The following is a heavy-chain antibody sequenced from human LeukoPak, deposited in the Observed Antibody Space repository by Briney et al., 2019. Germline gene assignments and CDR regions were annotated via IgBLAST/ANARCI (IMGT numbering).Heavy chain of an antibody. CDR3: EKGTTDYGSGSGMDV. D-gene: IGHD3-10*01. J-gene: IGHJ6*04. V-gene: IGHV3-23*01. CDR2: TGGSGEGT. Sequence: GGSLRLSCAVSGFTFRNYGMNWVRQAPGKGLEWVSATGGSGEGTYYADSVKGRFTISRDNAKNTLFLQMNSLTAEDTAVYYCEKGTTDYGSGSGMDVWGKGTTVIVSS. CDR1: GFTFRNYG.